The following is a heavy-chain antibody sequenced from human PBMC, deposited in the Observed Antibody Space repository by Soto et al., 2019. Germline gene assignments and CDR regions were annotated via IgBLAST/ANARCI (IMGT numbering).Heavy chain of an antibody. D-gene: IGHD2-8*02. J-gene: IGHJ4*02. CDR2: IYYSGST. CDR1: GGLLSRGGYY. V-gene: IGHV4-31*03. Sequence: SETLFPPCTVSGGLLSRGGYYLSWIRQHPGKGLEWIGYIYYSGSTYYNPSLKSRVTISVDTSKNQFSLKLTSVTAADTAVYYCARDKITGLFDYWGQGTLVTVSS. CDR3: ARDKITGLFDY.